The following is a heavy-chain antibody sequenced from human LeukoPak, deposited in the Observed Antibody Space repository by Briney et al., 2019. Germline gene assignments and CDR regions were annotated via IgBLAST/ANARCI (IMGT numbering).Heavy chain of an antibody. CDR1: GYSFTSYW. CDR2: IYPGDSDT. D-gene: IGHD2-15*01. CDR3: ARHGPYCSGGSCYSKKPNYYYFDY. V-gene: IGHV5-51*01. Sequence: GASLKISCQGSGYSFTSYWIGWVRQLPGKGLEWMGIIYPGDSDTRYSPSFQGQVTISADKSISTAYLQWSSLKASGTAMYYCARHGPYCSGGSCYSKKPNYYYFDYWGQGTLVTVSS. J-gene: IGHJ4*02.